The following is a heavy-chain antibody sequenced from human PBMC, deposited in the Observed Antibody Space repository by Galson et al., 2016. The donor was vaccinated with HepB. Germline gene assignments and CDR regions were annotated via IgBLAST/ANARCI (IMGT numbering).Heavy chain of an antibody. V-gene: IGHV4-34*01. CDR1: GGSFSSYY. CDR2: INHSGST. D-gene: IGHD6-19*01. CDR3: ANADLYSSGWFEY. J-gene: IGHJ4*02. Sequence: SETLSLTCAVYGGSFSSYYWSWIRQPPGKGLEWIGEINHSGSTNYNPSLKSRVTISIDKSKNQFSLKVSSVTAADTAVYFCANADLYSSGWFEYWGQGALVTVSS.